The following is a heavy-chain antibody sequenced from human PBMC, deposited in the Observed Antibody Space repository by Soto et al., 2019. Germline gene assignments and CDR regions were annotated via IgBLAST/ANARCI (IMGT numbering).Heavy chain of an antibody. CDR2: INHSGST. CDR1: GGSFSGYY. Sequence: PSETLSLTCAVYGGSFSGYYWSWIRQPPGKGRGWFGEINHSGSTNYNPSLKSRVTISVDTSKNQFSLKLSSVTAADTAVYYCARVPGKTRVVVAARGNYYYGMDVWGQGTTVTVS. D-gene: IGHD2-15*01. J-gene: IGHJ6*02. V-gene: IGHV4-34*01. CDR3: ARVPGKTRVVVAARGNYYYGMDV.